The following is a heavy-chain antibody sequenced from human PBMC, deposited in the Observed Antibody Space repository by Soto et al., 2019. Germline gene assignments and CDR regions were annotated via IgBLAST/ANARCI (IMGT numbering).Heavy chain of an antibody. CDR2: INHSGST. Sequence: SETLSLTCAVYGGSFSGYYWSWIRQPPGQGLEWIGEINHSGSTNYNPSLKSRGTISLDTSKNQFSLKLSSVTAADTAVYYCSRKRGYPEYQLISRGCDPWGQGTLVTVSS. CDR3: SRKRGYPEYQLISRGCDP. D-gene: IGHD2-2*01. CDR1: GGSFSGYY. V-gene: IGHV4-34*01. J-gene: IGHJ5*02.